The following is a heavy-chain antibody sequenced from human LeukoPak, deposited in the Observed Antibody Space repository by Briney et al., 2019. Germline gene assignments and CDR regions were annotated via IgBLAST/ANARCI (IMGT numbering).Heavy chain of an antibody. D-gene: IGHD1-26*01. CDR1: GYTFTSYG. V-gene: IGHV1-18*01. CDR3: ARGVQRGVGATSYYYYGMDV. CDR2: ISAYNGNT. Sequence: ASVKVSCKASGYTFTSYGISWVRQAPGQGLEWMGWISAYNGNTNYAQKLPGRVTMTTDTSTSTAYMELRSLRSDDTAVYYCARGVQRGVGATSYYYYGMDVWGQGTTVTVSS. J-gene: IGHJ6*02.